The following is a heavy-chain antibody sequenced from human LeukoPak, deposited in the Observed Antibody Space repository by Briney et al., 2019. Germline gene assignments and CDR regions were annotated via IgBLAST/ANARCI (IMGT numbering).Heavy chain of an antibody. V-gene: IGHV4-39*07. CDR2: IFYSGST. J-gene: IGHJ4*02. Sequence: SETLSLTCTVSGGSISSSDYDWGWIRQPPGKGLEWIGNIFYSGSTYYNPSLESRFTMSVDTSRNQFSLKLSSVTAADTAMYYCARFSLGRWYSSGLDYWGQGTLVTVSS. CDR3: ARFSLGRWYSSGLDY. D-gene: IGHD4-23*01. CDR1: GGSISSSDYD.